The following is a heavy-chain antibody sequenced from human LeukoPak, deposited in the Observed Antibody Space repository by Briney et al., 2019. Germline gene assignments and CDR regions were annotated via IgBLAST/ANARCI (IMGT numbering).Heavy chain of an antibody. Sequence: ASVKVSCKASGYTFTSYYMHWVRQDPGQGLEWMGIINPSGGSTSYAQKFQGRVTMTRDTSTSTVYMELSSLRSEDTAVYYCARDGVVVPAATSGDYNWFDPWGQGTLVTVSS. D-gene: IGHD2-2*01. CDR3: ARDGVVVPAATSGDYNWFDP. J-gene: IGHJ5*02. V-gene: IGHV1-46*01. CDR2: INPSGGST. CDR1: GYTFTSYY.